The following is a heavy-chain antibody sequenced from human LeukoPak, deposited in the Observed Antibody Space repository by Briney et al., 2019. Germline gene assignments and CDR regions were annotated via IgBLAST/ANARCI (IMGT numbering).Heavy chain of an antibody. D-gene: IGHD6-13*01. CDR1: GFTFSSYS. J-gene: IGHJ4*02. V-gene: IGHV3-48*01. CDR2: ISTISSTI. CDR3: ARDVNGYSSSWYEY. Sequence: GGSLRLSCAASGFTFSSYSMNWVRQAPGKGLEWVSYISTISSTIYYADSVKGRFTISRDNAKNSLYLQMNNLRAEDTAVYYCARDVNGYSSSWYEYWGQGTLVTVSS.